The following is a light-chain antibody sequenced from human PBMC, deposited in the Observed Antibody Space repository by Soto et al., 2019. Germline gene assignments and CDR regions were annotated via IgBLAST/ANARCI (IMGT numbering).Light chain of an antibody. J-gene: IGLJ1*01. CDR3: HVWDSSSDHYV. Sequence: SYELTQPPSVSVAPGQTARINCGGNNIGGKSVHWYHQKPGQAPVLVVYDDSDRPSGIPDRFSGSNSGDTATLTIRRVEAGDEADYYCHVWDSSSDHYVFGTGTKLTVL. V-gene: IGLV3-21*02. CDR1: NIGGKS. CDR2: DDS.